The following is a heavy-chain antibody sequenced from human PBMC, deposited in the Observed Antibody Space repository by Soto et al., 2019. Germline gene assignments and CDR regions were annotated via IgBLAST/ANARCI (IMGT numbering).Heavy chain of an antibody. CDR3: ARSTNRAQFRY. Sequence: ASVKVSCKASGYTFTSYDINWVRQATGQGLEWMGWMNPNSGNTGYAQKFQGRVTMTRDTSTSTVYMELSSLRSEDTAVYYCARSTNRAQFRYWGQGTLVTVSS. D-gene: IGHD7-27*01. CDR2: MNPNSGNT. J-gene: IGHJ4*02. V-gene: IGHV1-8*01. CDR1: GYTFTSYD.